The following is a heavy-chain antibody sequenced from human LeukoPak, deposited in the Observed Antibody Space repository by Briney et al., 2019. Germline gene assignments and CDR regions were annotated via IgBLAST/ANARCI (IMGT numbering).Heavy chain of an antibody. V-gene: IGHV3-48*03. CDR1: GFTFSSYE. J-gene: IGHJ4*02. CDR3: ARERGYSGYDYFIDSPSDY. CDR2: IRSSGNII. Sequence: GGSLRLSCAASGFTFSSYEMNWVRQAPGKGLEWVSYIRSSGNIIYNGDSVKGRFTISRDNAKNSLYLQMNSLRAEDTAVYYCARERGYSGYDYFIDSPSDYWGQGTLVTVSS. D-gene: IGHD5-12*01.